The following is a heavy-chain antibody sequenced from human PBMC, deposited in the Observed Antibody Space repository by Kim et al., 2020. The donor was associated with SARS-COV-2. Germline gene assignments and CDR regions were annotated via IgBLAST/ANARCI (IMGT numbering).Heavy chain of an antibody. J-gene: IGHJ4*02. V-gene: IGHV3-30*04. CDR3: ARDGGGSYSDFDY. D-gene: IGHD1-26*01. CDR2: ISYDGSNK. Sequence: GGSLRLSCAASGFTFSSYAMHWVRQAPGKGLEWVAVISYDGSNKYYADSVKGRFTISRDNSKNTLYLQMNSLRAEDTAVYYCARDGGGSYSDFDYWGQGT. CDR1: GFTFSSYA.